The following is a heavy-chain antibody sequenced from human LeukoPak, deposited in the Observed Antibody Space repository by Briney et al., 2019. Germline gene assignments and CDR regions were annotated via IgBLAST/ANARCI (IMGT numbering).Heavy chain of an antibody. J-gene: IGHJ3*02. D-gene: IGHD3-3*01. Sequence: PGGSLRLSCAASGFTFSSYWMSWVRQAPGKGLEWVANIKQDGSEEYYVDSVKGRFTISRDNAKNSLYLQMNSLRAEDTAVYYCARDGFWSGYDAFDIWGQGTMVTVSS. CDR3: ARDGFWSGYDAFDI. V-gene: IGHV3-7*01. CDR1: GFTFSSYW. CDR2: IKQDGSEE.